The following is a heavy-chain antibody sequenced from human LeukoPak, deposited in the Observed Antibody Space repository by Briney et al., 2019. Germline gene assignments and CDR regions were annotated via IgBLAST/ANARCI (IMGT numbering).Heavy chain of an antibody. CDR2: ISGSGDNT. V-gene: IGHV3-23*01. CDR3: AKDRGY. Sequence: GGSLRLSCVASGFTFSTYAMTWVRQAPGKGLEWVSAISGSGDNTYYADSVKGRFTISRDNSKNTLHLQMNSLRAEDTAVYYCAKDRGYWGQGTLVTVSS. CDR1: GFTFSTYA. J-gene: IGHJ4*02.